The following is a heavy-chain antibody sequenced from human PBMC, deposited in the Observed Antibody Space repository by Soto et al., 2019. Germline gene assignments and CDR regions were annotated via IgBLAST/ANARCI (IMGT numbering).Heavy chain of an antibody. CDR1: GDSISSTDYY. CDR2: IYYSGST. J-gene: IGHJ6*02. Sequence: SETLSLTCTVSGDSISSTDYYWSWIRQPPGKGLEWIGYIYYSGSTNYNPSLKSRVTISVDTSKNQFSLKLSSVTAADTAVYYCARDRRYGMDVWGQGTTVTVSS. V-gene: IGHV4-61*08. CDR3: ARDRRYGMDV.